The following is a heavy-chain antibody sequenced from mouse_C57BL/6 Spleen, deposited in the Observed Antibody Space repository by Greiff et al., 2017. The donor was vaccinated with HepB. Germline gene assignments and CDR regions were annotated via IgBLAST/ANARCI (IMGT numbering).Heavy chain of an antibody. J-gene: IGHJ4*01. Sequence: EVQLQQSGPELVKPGASVKISCKASGYTFTDYYMNWVKQSHGKSLEWIGDINPNNGGTSYNQKFKGKATLTVDKSSSTAYMALRSLTSEDSAVYYCARGDYSNYAYYAMDYWGQGTSVTVSS. CDR3: ARGDYSNYAYYAMDY. CDR2: INPNNGGT. CDR1: GYTFTDYY. V-gene: IGHV1-26*01. D-gene: IGHD2-5*01.